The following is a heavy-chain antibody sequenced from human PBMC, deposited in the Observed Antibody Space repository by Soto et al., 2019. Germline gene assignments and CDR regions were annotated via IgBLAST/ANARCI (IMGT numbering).Heavy chain of an antibody. CDR1: GYTFTSYG. V-gene: IGHV1-18*01. D-gene: IGHD2-2*01. Sequence: QVQLVQSGAEVKKPGASVKVSCKASGYTFTSYGISWVRQAPGQGLEWMGWISAYNGNTNYAQKLQGRVTMTTDTATSTAYMELRSRRADDTAGYYCARNLMPAARGEFDYWGHATLVTVSS. CDR3: ARNLMPAARGEFDY. CDR2: ISAYNGNT. J-gene: IGHJ4*01.